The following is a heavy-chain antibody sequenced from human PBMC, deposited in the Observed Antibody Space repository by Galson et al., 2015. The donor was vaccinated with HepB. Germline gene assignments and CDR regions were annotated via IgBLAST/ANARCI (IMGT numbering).Heavy chain of an antibody. V-gene: IGHV7-4-1*02. CDR1: GYTFTSYA. Sequence: SVKVSCKASGYTFTSYAMNWVRQAPGQGLEWMGWINTNTGNPTYAQGFTGRFVFSLDTSVSTAYLQISSLKAEDTAVYYCARTRLDFARRWFDPWGQGTLVTVSS. CDR3: ARTRLDFARRWFDP. D-gene: IGHD1-1*01. J-gene: IGHJ5*02. CDR2: INTNTGNP.